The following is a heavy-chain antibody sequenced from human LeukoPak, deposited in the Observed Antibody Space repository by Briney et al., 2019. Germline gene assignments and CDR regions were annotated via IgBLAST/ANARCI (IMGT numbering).Heavy chain of an antibody. CDR3: ASWEGSSWFDY. CDR1: GFTFNTYW. D-gene: IGHD6-13*01. CDR2: IKQDGSEK. J-gene: IGHJ4*02. Sequence: PGGSLRLSCSGSGFTFNTYWMSWVRQAPGNGLEWVANIKQDGSEKDYVDSVKGRFTISRDNAKKSLYLEMNSLRVEDTAVYYCASWEGSSWFDYWGQGTLVTVSS. V-gene: IGHV3-7*03.